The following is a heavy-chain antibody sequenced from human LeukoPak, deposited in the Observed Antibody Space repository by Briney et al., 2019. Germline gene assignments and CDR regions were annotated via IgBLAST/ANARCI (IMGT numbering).Heavy chain of an antibody. D-gene: IGHD6-19*01. J-gene: IGHJ5*02. V-gene: IGHV4-39*07. CDR3: ARGRYSSGWFKEKTWFDP. CDR1: GGSITSRSNH. Sequence: SETLSLTCTVSGGSITSRSNHWGWIRQPPGKGLEWIGTIYYSGTTYYDQSLKSRVTISVDTPENQFSLKLSSVTAADTAVYYCARGRYSSGWFKEKTWFDPWGQGALVTVSS. CDR2: IYYSGTT.